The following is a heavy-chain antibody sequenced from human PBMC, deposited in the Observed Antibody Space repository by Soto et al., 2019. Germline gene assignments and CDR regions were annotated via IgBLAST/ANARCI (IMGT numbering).Heavy chain of an antibody. CDR1: GFTFSSYG. J-gene: IGHJ6*03. CDR2: IWYDGSNK. V-gene: IGHV3-33*01. D-gene: IGHD6-6*01. Sequence: PGGSLRLSCAASGFTFSSYGMHWVRQAPGKGLEWVAVIWYDGSNKYYADSVKGRFTISRDNSKNTLYLQMNSLRAEDTAVYYCARAAGRYSSSYRYYYYYMDVWGKGTTVTVSS. CDR3: ARAAGRYSSSYRYYYYYMDV.